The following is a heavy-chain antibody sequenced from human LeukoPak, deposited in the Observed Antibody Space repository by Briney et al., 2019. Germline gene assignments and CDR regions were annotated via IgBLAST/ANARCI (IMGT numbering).Heavy chain of an antibody. CDR2: MNPNSGNT. CDR1: GYTFTSYD. D-gene: IGHD3-10*01. J-gene: IGHJ5*02. Sequence: ASVKVSCKASGYTFTSYDFNWVRQATGQGLEWMGWMNPNSGNTGYAQKFQGRVTMTRNTSISTAYMELSSLRSEDTALYYCARGKAMVRGVMGSWFDPWGQGTLVTVSS. CDR3: ARGKAMVRGVMGSWFDP. V-gene: IGHV1-8*01.